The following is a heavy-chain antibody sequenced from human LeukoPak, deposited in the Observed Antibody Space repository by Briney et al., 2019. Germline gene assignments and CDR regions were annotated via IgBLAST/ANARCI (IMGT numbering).Heavy chain of an antibody. J-gene: IGHJ4*02. D-gene: IGHD3-10*01. CDR1: GYTLTELS. CDR2: FDLGGGVR. Sequence: GASGKVSCKISGYTLTELSIHWVRQAPGKGLEWMGGFDLGGGVRVYAQRFQDRVTMNEDKSTDTAYMELSSLTSEDTAVFYCATPYAATLVRGVITPPFDFWGQGTLVSVSS. V-gene: IGHV1-24*01. CDR3: ATPYAATLVRGVITPPFDF.